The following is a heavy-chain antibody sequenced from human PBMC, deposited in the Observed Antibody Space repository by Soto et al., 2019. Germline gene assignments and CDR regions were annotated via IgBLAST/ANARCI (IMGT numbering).Heavy chain of an antibody. D-gene: IGHD5-12*01. CDR3: ARVIVAHEFAFDI. V-gene: IGHV1-2*04. Sequence: ASVKVSCKASGYTFTGYYMHWVRQAPGQGLEWMGWINPNSGGTNYAQKFQGWVTMTRDTSISTAYMELSRLRSDDTAVYYCARVIVAHEFAFDIWGQGTMVTVSS. J-gene: IGHJ3*02. CDR1: GYTFTGYY. CDR2: INPNSGGT.